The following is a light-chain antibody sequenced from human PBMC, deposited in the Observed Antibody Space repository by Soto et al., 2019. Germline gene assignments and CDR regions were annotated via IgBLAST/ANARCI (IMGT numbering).Light chain of an antibody. J-gene: IGKJ2*01. V-gene: IGKV3-15*01. CDR3: QQYHNWPPEYT. Sequence: EIVMTQSPASLSVSPGDGATLSCRASQTIASNLAWYQQKPGQGPRLLIHGASTRAAGVPARFSGSGSGTDVKLTISSQQSEFFAVYYCQQYHNWPPEYTLGQGTKLQIK. CDR1: QTIASN. CDR2: GAS.